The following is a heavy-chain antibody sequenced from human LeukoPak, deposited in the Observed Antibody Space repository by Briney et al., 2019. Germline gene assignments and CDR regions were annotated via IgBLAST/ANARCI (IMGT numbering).Heavy chain of an antibody. CDR3: ARLLKYYYDSSGSGEDWYFDL. CDR1: GFSFSSYS. D-gene: IGHD3-22*01. V-gene: IGHV3-48*02. CDR2: ISRSGDTI. J-gene: IGHJ2*01. Sequence: GGSLRLSCAASGFSFSSYSMSWVRQAPGKGLEWISYISRSGDTIYYADSVKGRFTISRDNANNSLYLQMNSLRDEDTAVYYCARLLKYYYDSSGSGEDWYFDLWGRGTLVTVSS.